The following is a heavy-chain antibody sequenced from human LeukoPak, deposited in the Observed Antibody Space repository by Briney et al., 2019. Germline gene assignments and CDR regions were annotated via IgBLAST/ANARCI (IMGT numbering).Heavy chain of an antibody. D-gene: IGHD3-22*01. CDR3: ARADMSSGYSTTFDY. CDR2: VNLQGST. J-gene: IGHJ4*02. V-gene: IGHV4-4*02. Sequence: SETLSLTCGVSGGSITQTNYWTWVRQPPGKGLEWTREVNLQGSTNYNPSLMGRVAISMDNSENHVSLQLTSVTAADTAVYYCARADMSSGYSTTFDYWGQGTLVTVSS. CDR1: GGSITQTNY.